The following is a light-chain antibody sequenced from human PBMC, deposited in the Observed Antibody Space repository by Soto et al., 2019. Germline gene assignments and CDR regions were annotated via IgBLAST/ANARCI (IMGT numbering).Light chain of an antibody. CDR1: QSISSSY. Sequence: EIVMTQSPGTLSLSPGKRATLSCRASQSISSSYLAWYQQRPGQAPRLLIYEASNRATGIPARFSGSGSGTDFTLTISSLEPEDFAIYYCQQRSNWPITFGQGTRLEI. J-gene: IGKJ5*01. V-gene: IGKV3D-20*02. CDR3: QQRSNWPIT. CDR2: EAS.